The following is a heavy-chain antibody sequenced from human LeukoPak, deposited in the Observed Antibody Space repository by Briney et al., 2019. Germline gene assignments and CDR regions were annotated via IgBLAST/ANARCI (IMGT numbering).Heavy chain of an antibody. D-gene: IGHD5-12*01. J-gene: IGHJ4*02. V-gene: IGHV4-4*02. CDR3: ARWIRDSGYDWVFDY. CDR2: IYHSGST. Sequence: SGTLSLTCAVSGGSVSSSNWWSWVRQPPGKGLEWIGEIYHSGSTNYNPSLKSRVSISVDTSKNQFSLRLSSVIAADTGVYYCARWIRDSGYDWVFDYWGQGRLVTVSS. CDR1: GGSVSSSNW.